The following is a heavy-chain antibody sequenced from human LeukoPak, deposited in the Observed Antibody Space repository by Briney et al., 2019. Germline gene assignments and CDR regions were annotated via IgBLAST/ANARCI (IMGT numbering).Heavy chain of an antibody. Sequence: GGSLRLSCAASGFTFSRCPMSWVRQAPGKGLEWVSAISSSGDNRHYADSVKGRFTISRDNSKNTLYLQMTSLRADDTAVYYCVTGYSLGFDYWGQGTLVTVSS. CDR1: GFTFSRCP. J-gene: IGHJ4*02. V-gene: IGHV3-23*01. CDR3: VTGYSLGFDY. D-gene: IGHD3-9*01. CDR2: ISSSGDNR.